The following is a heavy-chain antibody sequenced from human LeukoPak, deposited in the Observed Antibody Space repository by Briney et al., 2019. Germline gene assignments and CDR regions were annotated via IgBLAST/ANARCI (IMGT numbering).Heavy chain of an antibody. J-gene: IGHJ5*02. CDR1: GGSISSGGYY. CDR2: IYYSGST. V-gene: IGHV4-31*03. D-gene: IGHD3-3*01. CDR3: ARDRRVTMFGLATHRWFDP. Sequence: SSETLSLTCTVSGGSISSGGYYWSWIRQHPGKGLEWIGYIYYSGSTYYNPSLKSRVTISVDTSKNQFSLKLSSVTAADTAVYFCARDRRVTMFGLATHRWFDPWGQGTLVTVSS.